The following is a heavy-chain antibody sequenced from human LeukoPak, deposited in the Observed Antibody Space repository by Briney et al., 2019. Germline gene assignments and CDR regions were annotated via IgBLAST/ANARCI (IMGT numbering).Heavy chain of an antibody. CDR3: VKDLRSDFMGVLSRYLSY. V-gene: IGHV3-64D*09. Sequence: GGPLRLSCSPSGFTFSIFAVHWVRQARGKGLEYVAAISRNGGSTYYADSVKGRFTISRDNYKNTLYLQMSSLRDEDTAVYLCVKDLRSDFMGVLSRYLSYWGQGTLVRVSS. J-gene: IGHJ4*02. CDR1: GFTFSIFA. CDR2: ISRNGGST. D-gene: IGHD2/OR15-2a*01.